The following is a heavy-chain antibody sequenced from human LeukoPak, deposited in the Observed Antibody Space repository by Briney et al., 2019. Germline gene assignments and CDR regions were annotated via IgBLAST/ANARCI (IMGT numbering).Heavy chain of an antibody. D-gene: IGHD5-12*01. CDR3: ARTAYSDYSLGF. Sequence: GGSLRLSCAASGFTFSNYXMHWVXQAPGXXLVWVSRISSDGSSTSSADSVKGRFTISRDNAKNTLYLQMNSLRAEDTAVYYCARTAYSDYSLGFWGQGTLVTVSS. CDR2: ISSDGSST. CDR1: GFTFSNYX. V-gene: IGHV3-74*01. J-gene: IGHJ4*02.